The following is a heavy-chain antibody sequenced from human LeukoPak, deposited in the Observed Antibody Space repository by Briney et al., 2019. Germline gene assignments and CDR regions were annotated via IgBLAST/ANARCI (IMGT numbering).Heavy chain of an antibody. Sequence: GESLKISCKGSGYSFTSYWIGWVRQMPGKGLEWMGIIYPGDSDTRYSPSFQGQVTISADKSISTAYLQWSSLKASDTAMYCCARHNVDTAMVYGKDVWGQGTTVTVSS. CDR2: IYPGDSDT. CDR1: GYSFTSYW. V-gene: IGHV5-51*01. CDR3: ARHNVDTAMVYGKDV. J-gene: IGHJ6*02. D-gene: IGHD5-18*01.